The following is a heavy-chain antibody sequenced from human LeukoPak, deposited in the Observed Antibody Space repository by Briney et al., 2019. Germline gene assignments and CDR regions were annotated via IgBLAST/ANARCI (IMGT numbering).Heavy chain of an antibody. CDR2: ISSSSSYI. CDR3: ARDAHDFWSGDTSFDY. D-gene: IGHD3-3*01. Sequence: GGSLRLSCAASGFTFSSYSMNWVRQAPGKGLEWVSSISSSSSYIYYADSVKGRFTISRDNAKNSLYLQMNGLRAEDTAVYYCARDAHDFWSGDTSFDYWGQGTLVTVSS. CDR1: GFTFSSYS. V-gene: IGHV3-21*01. J-gene: IGHJ4*02.